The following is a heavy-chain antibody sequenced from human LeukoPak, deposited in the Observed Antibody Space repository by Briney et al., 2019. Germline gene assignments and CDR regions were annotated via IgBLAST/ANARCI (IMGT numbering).Heavy chain of an antibody. CDR3: ARGVGATISYYHYYIDV. V-gene: IGHV1-8*03. CDR2: MNPNTGNT. Sequence: GASVKVPCKASGYTFTGYYMHWVRQAPGQGLEWMGWMNPNTGNTGYAQKFQGRVTITRNTSISTVYMELSSLRSEDTAVYYCARGVGATISYYHYYIDVWGKGTTVTVSS. D-gene: IGHD1-26*01. J-gene: IGHJ6*03. CDR1: GYTFTGYY.